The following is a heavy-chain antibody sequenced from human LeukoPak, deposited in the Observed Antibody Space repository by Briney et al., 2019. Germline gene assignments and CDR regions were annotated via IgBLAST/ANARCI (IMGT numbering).Heavy chain of an antibody. D-gene: IGHD3-10*01. CDR1: GYTFTGYY. J-gene: IGHJ4*02. Sequence: ASVKVSCKASGYTFTGYYMHWVRQAPGQGLEWMGWINPNSGGTNYAQKFQGRVTMTRDTSISTAYMELSRLRSDDTAVYYCARVTMVRGVTNHFDYWGQGTLVTVSS. V-gene: IGHV1-2*02. CDR2: INPNSGGT. CDR3: ARVTMVRGVTNHFDY.